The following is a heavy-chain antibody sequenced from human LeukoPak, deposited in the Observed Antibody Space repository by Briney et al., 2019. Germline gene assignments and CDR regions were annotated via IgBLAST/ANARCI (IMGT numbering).Heavy chain of an antibody. CDR3: ARDPSDWNYAGYFDY. CDR1: GGTFSSYA. V-gene: IGHV1-2*02. Sequence: ASVKVSCKASGGTFSSYAISWVRQAPGQGLEWMGWINPNSGGTNYAQKFQGRVTMTRDTSISTAYMELSRLRSDDTAVYYRARDPSDWNYAGYFDYWGQGTLVTVSS. J-gene: IGHJ4*02. D-gene: IGHD1-7*01. CDR2: INPNSGGT.